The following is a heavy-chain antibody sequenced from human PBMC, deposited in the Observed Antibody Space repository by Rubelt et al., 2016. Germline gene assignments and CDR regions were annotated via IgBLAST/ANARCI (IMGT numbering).Heavy chain of an antibody. J-gene: IGHJ4*02. CDR2: ISAYNGNT. D-gene: IGHD5-18*01. V-gene: IGHV1-18*01. CDR3: ARAPDTAMGTAFFDY. CDR1: GYTFTSYG. Sequence: QVQRVQSGAEVKKPGASVKVSCKASGYTFTSYGISWVRQAPGQGLEWMGWISAYNGNTNYAQKLQGRVTRTTDTSTSTAYMELRSLRSEDTAVYYCARAPDTAMGTAFFDYWGQGTLVTVSS.